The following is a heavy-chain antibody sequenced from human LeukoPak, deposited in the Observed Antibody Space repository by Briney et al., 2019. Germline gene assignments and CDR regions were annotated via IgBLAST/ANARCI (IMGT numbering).Heavy chain of an antibody. J-gene: IGHJ4*02. CDR2: IYSGGDT. D-gene: IGHD6-6*01. CDR1: GFTVSSNY. Sequence: GGSLRLSCAASGFTVSSNYVSWVRQAPGKGLEWVSVIYSGGDTYYADSVKGRFTLSRDNSKNLLYLQMDSLRAEDTAVYYCARGGAARSAGHWGQGTLVTVSS. CDR3: ARGGAARSAGH. V-gene: IGHV3-53*01.